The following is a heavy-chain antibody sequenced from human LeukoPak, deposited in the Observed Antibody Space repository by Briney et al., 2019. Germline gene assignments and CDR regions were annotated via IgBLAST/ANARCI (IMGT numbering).Heavy chain of an antibody. Sequence: ASVKVSCKASGYTFTSYGISWVRQAPGQGLEWMGWISAYNGNTNYAQKLQGRVTMTTDTSTSTAYMELSSLRSEDTAAYYCARGPRSYSSSRNWFDPWGQGTLVTASS. CDR1: GYTFTSYG. V-gene: IGHV1-18*01. J-gene: IGHJ5*02. CDR3: ARGPRSYSSSRNWFDP. D-gene: IGHD6-13*01. CDR2: ISAYNGNT.